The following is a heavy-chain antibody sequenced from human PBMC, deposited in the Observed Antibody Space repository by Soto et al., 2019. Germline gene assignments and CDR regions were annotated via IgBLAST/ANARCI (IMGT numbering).Heavy chain of an antibody. Sequence: QVQLVQSGAEVKKPGASVKVSCKASGFTFTNYYMHWVRQAPGQGLEWMGMINPIGGRTTYAQKFQGRVTMTRDTSTSTVYMELSSLSADDKAVYYCERVREGGRLTRGYSAYDYWGQGTLVTDSS. CDR3: ERVREGGRLTRGYSAYDY. V-gene: IGHV1-46*01. D-gene: IGHD5-12*01. J-gene: IGHJ4*02. CDR1: GFTFTNYY. CDR2: INPIGGRT.